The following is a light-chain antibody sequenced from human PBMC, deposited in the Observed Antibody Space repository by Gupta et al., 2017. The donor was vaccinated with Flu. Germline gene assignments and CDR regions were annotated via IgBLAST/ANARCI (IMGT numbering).Light chain of an antibody. CDR3: SSYTSSSTRV. J-gene: IGLJ3*02. V-gene: IGLV2-14*01. Sequence: QSALTQPASVSGSPGQSITLSCTGTSSDVGGYNYVSWYQQHPGKAPKLMIYEVSNRPSGVSNRFSGSKSGNTASLTISRLQAEDEADYYCSSYTSSSTRVFGGGTKLTVL. CDR2: EVS. CDR1: SSDVGGYNY.